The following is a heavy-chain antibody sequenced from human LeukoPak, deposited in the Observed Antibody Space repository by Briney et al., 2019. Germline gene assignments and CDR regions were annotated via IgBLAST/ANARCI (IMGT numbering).Heavy chain of an antibody. CDR1: GGSISSYY. Sequence: SETLSLTCTVSGGSISSYYWSWIRQPAGKGLEWIGRIYTSGSTNYNPSLKSRVTMSVDTSKNQFSLKLSSVTAADTAVYYCARHSARGYSYNGDAFDIWGQGTMVTVS. V-gene: IGHV4-4*07. CDR3: ARHSARGYSYNGDAFDI. CDR2: IYTSGST. J-gene: IGHJ3*02. D-gene: IGHD5-18*01.